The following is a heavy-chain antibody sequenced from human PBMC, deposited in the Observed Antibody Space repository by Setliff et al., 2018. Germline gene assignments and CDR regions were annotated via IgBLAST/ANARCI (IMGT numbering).Heavy chain of an antibody. CDR2: ISAYNGHT. CDR3: LRLARYCTTIACHRTLGEEV. CDR1: GYNFAESI. Sequence: ASVKVSCKASGYNFAESIVSWVRQAPGQGLEWMGWISAYNGHTYSAQKSQARVTLTTDTSTNMAYMELRGLRSDDTAIYYCLRLARYCTTIACHRTLGEEVWGQGTLVTVSS. D-gene: IGHD2-8*01. J-gene: IGHJ4*02. V-gene: IGHV1-18*01.